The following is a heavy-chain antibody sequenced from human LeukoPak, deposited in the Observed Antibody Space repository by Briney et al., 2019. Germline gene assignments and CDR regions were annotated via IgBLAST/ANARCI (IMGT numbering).Heavy chain of an antibody. D-gene: IGHD6-19*01. CDR3: ARDAYSSGWSDFDY. Sequence: PSETLSLTCAVYGGSFSGYYWSWIRQPLRKGLEWIGEINHSGSTNYNPSLKSRVTISVDTSKNQFSLKLSSVTAADTAVYYCARDAYSSGWSDFDYWGQGTLVTVS. J-gene: IGHJ4*02. CDR2: INHSGST. CDR1: GGSFSGYY. V-gene: IGHV4-34*01.